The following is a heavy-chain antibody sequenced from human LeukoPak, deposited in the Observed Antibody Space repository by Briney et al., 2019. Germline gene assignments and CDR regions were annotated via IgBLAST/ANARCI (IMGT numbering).Heavy chain of an antibody. V-gene: IGHV4-61*02. D-gene: IGHD1-26*01. CDR1: GGSISSGSYY. J-gene: IGHJ4*02. Sequence: SETLPLTCTVSGGSISSGSYYWRWIRQPAGKGLEWIGRIYTSGSTNYNPSLKRRVTISVDQSKNQFSLKLISVTAADTAVYYCARLGGSRGSIDYWGQGTLVTVSS. CDR3: ARLGGSRGSIDY. CDR2: IYTSGST.